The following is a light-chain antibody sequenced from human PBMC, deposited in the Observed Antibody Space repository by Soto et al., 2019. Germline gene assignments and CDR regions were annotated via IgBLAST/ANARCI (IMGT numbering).Light chain of an antibody. CDR3: QQYGSSPIT. CDR2: GAS. Sequence: EIVLTQSPGTLSLSPGERATLSCRASQSVSSSYLAWYQQKPGQAPRLLIYGASSRDTGIPDRFSGIGSGTDFTLTISRLEPEDFSVYYCQQYGSSPITFGQGTRLEIK. J-gene: IGKJ5*01. CDR1: QSVSSSY. V-gene: IGKV3-20*01.